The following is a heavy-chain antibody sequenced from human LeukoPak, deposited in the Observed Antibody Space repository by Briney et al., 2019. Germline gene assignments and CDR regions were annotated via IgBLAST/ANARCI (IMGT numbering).Heavy chain of an antibody. CDR2: IQQDGNEK. CDR1: GFTFSTYW. D-gene: IGHD1-26*01. J-gene: IGHJ4*02. CDR3: ASRIVGAPDYFDY. Sequence: QPGGSLRLSCAASGFTFSTYWMSWVRQAPGKGLEWVANIQQDGNEKYYVDSVKGRFTISRDNAKNSLYLQMNSLRVEDTAVYYYASRIVGAPDYFDYWGQGTLVTVSS. V-gene: IGHV3-7*01.